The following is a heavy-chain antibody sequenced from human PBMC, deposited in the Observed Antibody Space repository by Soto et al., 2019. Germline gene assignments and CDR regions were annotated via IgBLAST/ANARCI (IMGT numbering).Heavy chain of an antibody. D-gene: IGHD1-1*01. Sequence: GGSLRLSCAASGFNFDNYYMAWVRQAPGKGLEWVANIKKDGSGSNYVDSLKGRFAISRDNAKNSPYLQMNNLRAEDSGVYFCARDTTGILDYWGQGTLVTVSS. J-gene: IGHJ4*02. CDR2: IKKDGSGS. CDR3: ARDTTGILDY. V-gene: IGHV3-7*01. CDR1: GFNFDNYY.